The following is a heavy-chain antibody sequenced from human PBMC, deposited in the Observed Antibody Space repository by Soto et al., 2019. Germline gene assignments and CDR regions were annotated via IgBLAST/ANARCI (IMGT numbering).Heavy chain of an antibody. CDR3: VRYARILRYFDWSDAFDI. CDR2: IYYSGST. V-gene: IGHV4-59*01. J-gene: IGHJ3*02. D-gene: IGHD3-9*01. Sequence: SETLSLTCTVSGGSISRYYWSWIRQPPGKGLEWIGYIYYSGSTNYNPSLKSRVTISVDTSKNQFSLKLSSVTAADTAVYYCVRYARILRYFDWSDAFDILGQGTMVTVSS. CDR1: GGSISRYY.